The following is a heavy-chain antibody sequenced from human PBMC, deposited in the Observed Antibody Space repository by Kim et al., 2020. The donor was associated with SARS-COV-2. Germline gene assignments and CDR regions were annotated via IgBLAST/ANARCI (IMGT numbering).Heavy chain of an antibody. V-gene: IGHV1-3*01. CDR3: ARGRYSYGLKEMDY. D-gene: IGHD5-18*01. Sequence: ASVKVSCKASGYSFTSYAIHWMRQAPGQRLEWMGWISPGSANPTYSQNFQGRVTFTRDTSTTTAYMELSSLRSDDTAVYYCARGRYSYGLKEMDYWGQGTLVTVSS. CDR1: GYSFTSYA. CDR2: ISPGSANP. J-gene: IGHJ4*02.